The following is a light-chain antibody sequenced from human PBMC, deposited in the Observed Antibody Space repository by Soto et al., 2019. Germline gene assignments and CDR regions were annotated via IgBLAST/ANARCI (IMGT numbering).Light chain of an antibody. J-gene: IGKJ1*01. CDR2: DAS. CDR3: QQRSNWPRMWT. CDR1: QSVSSY. Sequence: EIVLTQSPATLSLSPVERATLSCRASQSVSSYLAWYQQKPGQAPRLLIYDASNRATGIPARFSGSGSGTDFTLTISSLEPEDFAVYYCQQRSNWPRMWTFGQGTKVDIK. V-gene: IGKV3-11*01.